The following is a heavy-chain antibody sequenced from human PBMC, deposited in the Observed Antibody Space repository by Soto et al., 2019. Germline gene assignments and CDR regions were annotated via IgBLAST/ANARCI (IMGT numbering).Heavy chain of an antibody. J-gene: IGHJ6*02. CDR3: ARFVRSCTATTCSTRADV. CDR1: GGFVNSDTHS. D-gene: IGHD2-15*01. V-gene: IGHV4-61*01. Sequence: SETLSLTCTVSGGFVNSDTHSWSWIRQTPGKRLEWIGFIYSGGSTKNPSLRSRVTMSVDTSKNQFSLKLRSVIVADTAVYHCARFVRSCTATTCSTRADVWGQGITVTVSS. CDR2: IYSGGST.